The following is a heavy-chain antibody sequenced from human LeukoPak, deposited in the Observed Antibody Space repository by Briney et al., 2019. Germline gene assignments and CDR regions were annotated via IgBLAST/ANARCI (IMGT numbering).Heavy chain of an antibody. Sequence: GESLKISCKGSRYSFTSYWIGWVRQMPGKGLEWMGIIYPGDSDTRYSPSFQGQVTISADKSISTAYLQWSSLKASDTAVYYCASQYNDYSYAYWGQGTLVTVSS. J-gene: IGHJ4*02. CDR1: RYSFTSYW. D-gene: IGHD3-16*01. V-gene: IGHV5-51*01. CDR3: ASQYNDYSYAY. CDR2: IYPGDSDT.